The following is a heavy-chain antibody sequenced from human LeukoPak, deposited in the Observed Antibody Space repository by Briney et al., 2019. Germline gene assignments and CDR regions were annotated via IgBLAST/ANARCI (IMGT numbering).Heavy chain of an antibody. V-gene: IGHV4-34*01. CDR3: ERRSLITMMDY. CDR2: INHSGST. Sequence: SETLSLTCAVYGGSFSGYYWSWIRQPPGKGLEWIGEINHSGSTNYNPSLKSRVTISVDTSKNQFSLKLSSVTAADTAVYYCERRSLITMMDYWGQGTLVTVSS. J-gene: IGHJ4*02. D-gene: IGHD3-22*01. CDR1: GGSFSGYY.